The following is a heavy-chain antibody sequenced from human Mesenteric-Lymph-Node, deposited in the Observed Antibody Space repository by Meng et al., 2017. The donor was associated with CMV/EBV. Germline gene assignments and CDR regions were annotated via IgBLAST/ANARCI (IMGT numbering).Heavy chain of an antibody. J-gene: IGHJ4*02. V-gene: IGHV3-74*01. Sequence: SSGFPFRSYWMHWVRPAPGKGLVWASRISGDESSTSYADSVKGRFTISRDNAKNTVYLQMNSLRAEDTAVYYCARRGAAAGQGFDYWGQGNLVTVSS. D-gene: IGHD6-13*01. CDR3: ARRGAAAGQGFDY. CDR2: ISGDESST. CDR1: GFPFRSYW.